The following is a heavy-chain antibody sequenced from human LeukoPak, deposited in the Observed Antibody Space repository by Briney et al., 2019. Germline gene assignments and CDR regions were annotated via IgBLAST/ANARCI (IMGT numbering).Heavy chain of an antibody. J-gene: IGHJ4*02. CDR1: GYTFTSYY. V-gene: IGHV1-18*04. D-gene: IGHD6-6*01. CDR2: ISAYNGNT. Sequence: ASVKVSCKASGYTFTSYYMHWVRQAPGQGLEWMGWISAYNGNTNYAQKLQGRVTMTTETSTSTAYMELRSLRSDDTAVYYCARDRGGGSVGDSSSSESVPIDYWGQGTLVTVSS. CDR3: ARDRGGGSVGDSSSSESVPIDY.